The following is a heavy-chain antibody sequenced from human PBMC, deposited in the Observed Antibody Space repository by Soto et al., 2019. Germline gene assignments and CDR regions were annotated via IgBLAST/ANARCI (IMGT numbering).Heavy chain of an antibody. CDR1: DGSVISSSYS. J-gene: IGHJ6*02. CDR3: ARLNGYCISTNCHGYYGMDV. Sequence: SETLSLTCTGSDGSVISSSYSWAWIRQSPGKGLEWIGTIYSSENTYYNPSLLSRVTISVDTSKNEFSLRLSSVTAADTAVYYCARLNGYCISTNCHGYYGMDVWGQGTTVT. CDR2: IYSSENT. D-gene: IGHD2-2*03. V-gene: IGHV4-39*01.